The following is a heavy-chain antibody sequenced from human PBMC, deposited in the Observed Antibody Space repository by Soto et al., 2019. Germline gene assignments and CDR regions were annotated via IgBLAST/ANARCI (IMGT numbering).Heavy chain of an antibody. V-gene: IGHV4-34*01. CDR2: INHSGST. CDR1: GGSFSGYF. D-gene: IGHD3-3*01. Sequence: SETLSLTCAVYGGSFSGYFWSWIRQPPGKGLEWIGEINHSGSTNYNPSLKSRVTISVDTSKNQFSLKLSSVTAADTAVYYCARARLVRFLAWLSRDYFDYWGQGTLVTVSS. J-gene: IGHJ4*02. CDR3: ARARLVRFLAWLSRDYFDY.